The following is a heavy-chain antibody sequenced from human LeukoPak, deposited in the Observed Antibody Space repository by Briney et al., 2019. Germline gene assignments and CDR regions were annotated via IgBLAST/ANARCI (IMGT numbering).Heavy chain of an antibody. V-gene: IGHV3-43*02. CDR2: ISGDGGST. Sequence: SGGSLRLSCAASGFTFDDYAMHWVRQPPGKGLEWVSLISGDGGSTSYADSVKGRFTISRDNSENSLYLQMNGLRAEDTALYYCAKDYNFDFSNYYFDYWGQGTLVTASS. J-gene: IGHJ4*02. CDR3: AKDYNFDFSNYYFDY. D-gene: IGHD4-11*01. CDR1: GFTFDDYA.